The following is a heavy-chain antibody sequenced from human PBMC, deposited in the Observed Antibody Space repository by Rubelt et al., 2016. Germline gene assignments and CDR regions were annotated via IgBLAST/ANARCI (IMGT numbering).Heavy chain of an antibody. J-gene: IGHJ4*02. D-gene: IGHD2-21*01. CDR3: ARDSRVSFDY. CDR1: GYTFTNYG. V-gene: IGHV1-2*06. Sequence: QVRLVQSGAEVKKPGASVKVSCKASGYTFTNYGISWVRQAPGQGLEWMGRIDPKSGGTSYAQKFQGRVTMTRDTSISTAHMELNRLTSDDTAVYYCARDSRVSFDYWGQGTLVTVSS. CDR2: IDPKSGGT.